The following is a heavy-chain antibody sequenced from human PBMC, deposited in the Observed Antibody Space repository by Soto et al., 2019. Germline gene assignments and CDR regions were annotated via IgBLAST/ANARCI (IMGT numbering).Heavy chain of an antibody. CDR2: MNPNTGYT. J-gene: IGHJ6*02. Sequence: GASVKVSCKASGYTVTGYDIHWVRQATGQGLEWMGWMNPNTGYTANAQKFQGRVTMTRNISISTVYMELSSLSSEDTAVYYCTRDYYGSGSYYRSGMDVWGQGTTVTVSS. D-gene: IGHD3-10*01. CDR3: TRDYYGSGSYYRSGMDV. CDR1: GYTVTGYD. V-gene: IGHV1-8*01.